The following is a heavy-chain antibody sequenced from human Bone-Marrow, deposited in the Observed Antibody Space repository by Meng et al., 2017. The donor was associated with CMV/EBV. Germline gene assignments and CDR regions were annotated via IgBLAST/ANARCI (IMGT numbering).Heavy chain of an antibody. J-gene: IGHJ4*02. V-gene: IGHV3-23*03. CDR3: AKADKPSYSYGQRPFDY. CDR2: IYSGGSST. CDR1: GGSISSSSYY. Sequence: ETLSLTCTVSGGSISSSSYYWGWIRQPPGKGLEWVSVIYSGGSSTYYADSVKGRFTISRDNSKNTLYLQMNSLRAEDTAVYYCAKADKPSYSYGQRPFDYWGQGTLVTVSS. D-gene: IGHD5-18*01.